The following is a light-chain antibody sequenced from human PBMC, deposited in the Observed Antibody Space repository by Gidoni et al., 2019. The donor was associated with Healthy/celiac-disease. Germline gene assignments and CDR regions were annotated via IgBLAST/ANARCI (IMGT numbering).Light chain of an antibody. V-gene: IGKV2-28*01. Sequence: DIVMTQSPLSLPVTPGEPASISCRSSQSLLHTDGYNYLDWYLQKPGQSPQLLIYLGSNRASGVPDRFSGSGSGTDFTLKISRVEAEDVGVYYCMQGLSGFTFXQXTRLEIK. CDR3: MQGLSGFT. CDR2: LGS. CDR1: QSLLHTDGYNY. J-gene: IGKJ5*01.